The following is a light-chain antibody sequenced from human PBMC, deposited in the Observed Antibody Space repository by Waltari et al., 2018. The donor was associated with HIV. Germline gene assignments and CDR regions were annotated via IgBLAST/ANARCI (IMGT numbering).Light chain of an antibody. J-gene: IGLJ2*01. CDR3: CSYTTSNTLV. CDR1: SSDIGTYNH. V-gene: IGLV2-14*01. CDR2: EEN. Sequence: QSALTQPASMSGSPGQSITISCTGTSSDIGTYNHVSWYQQHPGQVPKLIICEENKRPSETSSRFSGSKSGDTAFLTISGLQAEDEADYYCCSYTTSNTLVFGGGTKLTVL.